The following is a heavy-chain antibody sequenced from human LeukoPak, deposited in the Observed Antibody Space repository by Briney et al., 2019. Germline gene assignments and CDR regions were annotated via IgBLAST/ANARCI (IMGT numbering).Heavy chain of an antibody. Sequence: SETMSLSCTVGGGSISSYYCSWIRQPGGKVLELIGRSYTSGSTNYNPSLKSRVTMSVDTSKNQFSLKLSSVTAADTAVYYCARERGYDFWSGSWFDPWGQGTLVTVSS. V-gene: IGHV4-4*07. J-gene: IGHJ5*02. CDR3: ARERGYDFWSGSWFDP. CDR2: SYTSGST. CDR1: GGSISSYY. D-gene: IGHD3-3*01.